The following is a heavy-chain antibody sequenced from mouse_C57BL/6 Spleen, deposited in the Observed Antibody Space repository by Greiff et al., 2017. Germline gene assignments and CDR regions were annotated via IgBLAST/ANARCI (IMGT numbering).Heavy chain of an antibody. J-gene: IGHJ4*01. CDR1: GYAFSSSW. D-gene: IGHD2-3*01. CDR2: IYPGDGDT. CDR3: ARFRLYYYAMDY. Sequence: QVQLQQSGPELVKPGASVKISCKASGYAFSSSWMNWVKQRPGKGLEWIGRIYPGDGDTNYNGKFKGKATLTADKSSSTAYMQLSSLTSEDSAVXFCARFRLYYYAMDYWGQGTSVTVSS. V-gene: IGHV1-82*01.